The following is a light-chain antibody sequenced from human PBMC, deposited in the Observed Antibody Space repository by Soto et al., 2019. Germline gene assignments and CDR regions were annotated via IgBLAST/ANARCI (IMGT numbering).Light chain of an antibody. J-gene: IGKJ1*01. V-gene: IGKV3-15*01. CDR3: QQYNNWPWP. CDR2: GAS. CDR1: QSVATN. Sequence: IVVTMSPATLSVSPGERATLSCMPSQSVATNLAWYQQKPGQPPRLLIYGASTRATGIPARFSGSGSGTEFTLTISSLQSVDFAVYSCQQYNNWPWPFGQVTKVDI.